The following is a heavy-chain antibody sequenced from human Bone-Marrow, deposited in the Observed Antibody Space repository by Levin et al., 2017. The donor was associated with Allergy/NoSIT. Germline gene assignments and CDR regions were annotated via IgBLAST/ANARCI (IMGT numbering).Heavy chain of an antibody. D-gene: IGHD2-8*01. CDR2: IVPIFDKS. CDR3: AREKRNGDFEY. Sequence: GASVKVSCKLSGGGFNTNAISWVRQAPGQGLEWMGGIVPIFDKSNYAQKFQDRVTITADESTTTAYMELSSLRSDDSALYYCAREKRNGDFEYWGQGTLVTVSS. CDR1: GGGFNTNA. V-gene: IGHV1-69*13. J-gene: IGHJ4*02.